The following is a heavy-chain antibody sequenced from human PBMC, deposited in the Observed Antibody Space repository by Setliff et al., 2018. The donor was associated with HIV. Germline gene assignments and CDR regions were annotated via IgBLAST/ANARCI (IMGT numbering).Heavy chain of an antibody. Sequence: SETLSLTCTVSGGSISSGDYYWTWIRQPAGKGLQWIGRTHTSGNTNYNPSLKSRVTISVDTSKSQFSLKLNSVIAADTAVYYCARHAAGPDGPFDYWGQGTLVTVSS. V-gene: IGHV4-61*02. CDR2: THTSGNT. D-gene: IGHD2-2*01. CDR3: ARHAAGPDGPFDY. J-gene: IGHJ4*02. CDR1: GGSISSGDYY.